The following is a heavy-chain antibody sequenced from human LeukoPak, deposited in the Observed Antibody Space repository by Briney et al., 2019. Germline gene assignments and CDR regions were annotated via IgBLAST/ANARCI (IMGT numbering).Heavy chain of an antibody. CDR1: GFTFADYT. J-gene: IGHJ4*02. CDR3: ARGGITTTVTML. D-gene: IGHD4-17*01. V-gene: IGHV3-48*01. CDR2: ITSSSLTI. Sequence: GALRLSCAASGFTFADYTMNWVRQAPGKGLEWISYITSSSLTIYYAESVEGRFTVSRDNANSSLYLQMNFLRAEDTAVYYCARGGITTTVTMLWGQGTQVTVSS.